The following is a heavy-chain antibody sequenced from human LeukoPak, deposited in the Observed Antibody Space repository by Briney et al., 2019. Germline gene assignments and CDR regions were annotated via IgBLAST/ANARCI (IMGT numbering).Heavy chain of an antibody. CDR2: VNWKGGST. J-gene: IGHJ3*02. V-gene: IGHV3-20*01. Sequence: PGGSLRLSCAASGFNSDDYGMGWVRQAPGKGLEWVSGVNWKGGSTTYADSVKGRFTISRDNAKNSLYMQMNSLRAEDTALYHCARDYYYDSSGYTDAFDIWGQGTMVTVSS. CDR1: GFNSDDYG. CDR3: ARDYYYDSSGYTDAFDI. D-gene: IGHD3-22*01.